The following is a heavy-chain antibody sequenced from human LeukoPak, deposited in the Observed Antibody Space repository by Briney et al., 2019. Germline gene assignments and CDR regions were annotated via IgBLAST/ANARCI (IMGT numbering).Heavy chain of an antibody. CDR2: INHSGST. CDR1: GGSFSGYY. CDR3: ARGPSSGWYFPAEYFQH. D-gene: IGHD6-19*01. V-gene: IGHV4-34*01. Sequence: SETLSLTCAVYGGSFSGYYWSWIRQPPGKGLEWIGEINHSGSTNYNPSLKSRVTISVDTSKNQFSLKLSSVTAAGTAVYYCARGPSSGWYFPAEYFQHWGQGTLVTVSS. J-gene: IGHJ1*01.